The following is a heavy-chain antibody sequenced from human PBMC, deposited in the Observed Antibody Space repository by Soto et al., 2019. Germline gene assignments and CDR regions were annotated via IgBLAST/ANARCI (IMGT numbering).Heavy chain of an antibody. CDR1: GFTLGTYW. D-gene: IGHD3-10*01. V-gene: IGHV3-7*05. J-gene: IGHJ3*02. CDR3: ARDVSPGSSSLYLDAFDI. Sequence: EVQLEESGGGLVQPGGSLRLSCAASGFTLGTYWMTWVRQAPGEGLEWVANIKQDESKKSYLDSVRGRFTISRDNARNSLYLQMNSLRVEDTGLYYCARDVSPGSSSLYLDAFDIWGQGTMVIVSS. CDR2: IKQDESKK.